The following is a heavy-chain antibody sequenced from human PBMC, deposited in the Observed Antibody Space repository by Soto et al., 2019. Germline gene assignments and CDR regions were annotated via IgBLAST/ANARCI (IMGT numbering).Heavy chain of an antibody. V-gene: IGHV4-34*01. J-gene: IGHJ3*02. CDR2: INHSGST. Sequence: NPSETLSLTCAVYGGSFSGYYWSWIRQPPGKGLEWIGEINHSGSTNYSPSLKSRVTISVDTSKNQFSLKLSSVTAADTAVYYCARGPGVLRYFDWLLAFDIWGQGTMVTVSS. CDR3: ARGPGVLRYFDWLLAFDI. CDR1: GGSFSGYY. D-gene: IGHD3-9*01.